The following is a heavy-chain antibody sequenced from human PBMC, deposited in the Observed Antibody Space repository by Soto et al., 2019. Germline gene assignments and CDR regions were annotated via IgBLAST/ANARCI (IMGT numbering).Heavy chain of an antibody. CDR2: ISGYNGNT. CDR1: CYTFSNYG. D-gene: IGHD6-19*01. V-gene: IGHV1-18*01. Sequence: GSSVKVSFKTSCYTFSNYGINWVRQAPGQGLEWMGWISGYNGNTNYAQTVQGRVTMTTDTSTGTVYMELRSLKSDDTAIYYCSRFIMVGGWFDPNYYHGMDVWGQGTTVTVSS. CDR3: SRFIMVGGWFDPNYYHGMDV. J-gene: IGHJ6*02.